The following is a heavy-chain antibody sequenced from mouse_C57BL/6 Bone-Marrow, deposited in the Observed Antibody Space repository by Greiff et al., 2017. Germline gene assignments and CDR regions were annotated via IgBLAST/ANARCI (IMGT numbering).Heavy chain of an antibody. CDR3: ARGGAWFAY. CDR2: IHPNSGST. CDR1: GYTFTSYW. Sequence: QVQLKESGAELVKPGASVKLSCKASGYTFTSYWMHWVKQRPGQGLEWIGMIHPNSGSTNYNEKFKSKATLTVDKSSSTAYMQLSSLTSEDSAVYYCARGGAWFAYWGQGTLVTVSA. V-gene: IGHV1-64*01. J-gene: IGHJ3*01.